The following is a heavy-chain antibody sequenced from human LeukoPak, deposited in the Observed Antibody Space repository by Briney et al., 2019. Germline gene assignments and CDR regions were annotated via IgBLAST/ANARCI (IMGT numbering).Heavy chain of an antibody. Sequence: ASVKVSCKASGYTFTGYYMHWVRQAPGQGLEWRGWINPNSGGTNYAQKFQGRVTMTRDTSISTAYMELSRLRSDDTAVYYCARGQLVSAHMDVWGKGTTVSISS. J-gene: IGHJ6*03. CDR1: GYTFTGYY. D-gene: IGHD2/OR15-2a*01. CDR3: ARGQLVSAHMDV. CDR2: INPNSGGT. V-gene: IGHV1-2*02.